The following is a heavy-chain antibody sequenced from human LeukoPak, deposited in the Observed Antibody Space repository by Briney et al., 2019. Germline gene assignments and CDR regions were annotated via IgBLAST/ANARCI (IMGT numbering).Heavy chain of an antibody. V-gene: IGHV1-2*02. CDR3: AAILTGLARWYFDL. CDR2: INPNNGVT. CDR1: GYTFTGYY. J-gene: IGHJ2*01. D-gene: IGHD3-9*01. Sequence: ASVRVSCKASGYTFTGYYMHWVRQVPGQGLEWMGCINPNNGVTNCAQMFQGRVTMTRDTSINTAYMELSRLRSEDTAVYYCAAILTGLARWYFDLWGRGTLVTVSS.